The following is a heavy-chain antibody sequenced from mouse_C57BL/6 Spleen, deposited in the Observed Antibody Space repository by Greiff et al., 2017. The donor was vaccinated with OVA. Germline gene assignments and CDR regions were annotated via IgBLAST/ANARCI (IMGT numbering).Heavy chain of an antibody. D-gene: IGHD2-4*01. CDR3: GREGYDYDGDWYFDD. J-gene: IGHJ1*03. V-gene: IGHV5-16*01. Sequence: EVKLMESEGGLVQPGSSMKLSCTASGFTFSDYYMAWVRQVPEKGLEWVANINYDGSSTYYLASLKSRFIISRDNAKNILYLQMSRLMSEDTATYYCGREGYDYDGDWYFDDWGKGTTVTVSS. CDR1: GFTFSDYY. CDR2: INYDGSST.